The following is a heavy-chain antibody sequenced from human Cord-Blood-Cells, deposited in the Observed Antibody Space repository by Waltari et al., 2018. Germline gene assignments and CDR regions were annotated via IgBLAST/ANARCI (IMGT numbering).Heavy chain of an antibody. V-gene: IGHV1-18*01. J-gene: IGHJ6*02. Sequence: QVQLVQSGAEVKKPGASVKVSCKASGYTFTSYGISWVRQAPGQGLEWMGWISAYNGNTNYAQKLQGRVTMTTDTSTSTAYMELRSLRSDDTAVYYCAGSCSSTSCYYYYYYGMDVWGQGTTVTVSS. CDR3: AGSCSSTSCYYYYYYGMDV. CDR1: GYTFTSYG. CDR2: ISAYNGNT. D-gene: IGHD2-2*01.